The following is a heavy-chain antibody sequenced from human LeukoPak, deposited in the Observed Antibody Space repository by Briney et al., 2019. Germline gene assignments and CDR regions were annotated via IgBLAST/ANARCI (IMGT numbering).Heavy chain of an antibody. Sequence: SGPALVKPTQTLTLTCTFSGFSLSTSGMCVSWIRQPPGKALEWLARIDWDDDKYYSTSLKTRLTISKDTSKNQVVLTMTNMDPVDTATYYCAWVVTATRTFDYWGQGTLVTVSS. V-gene: IGHV2-70*11. D-gene: IGHD2-21*02. CDR3: AWVVTATRTFDY. CDR1: GFSLSTSGMC. CDR2: IDWDDDK. J-gene: IGHJ4*02.